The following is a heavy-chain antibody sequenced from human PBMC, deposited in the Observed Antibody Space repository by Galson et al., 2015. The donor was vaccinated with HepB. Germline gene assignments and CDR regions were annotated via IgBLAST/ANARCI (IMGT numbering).Heavy chain of an antibody. D-gene: IGHD2-15*01. CDR1: GGSISSSSYY. V-gene: IGHV4-39*07. Sequence: SEPLSLTCTVSGGSISSSSYYWGWIRQPPGKGLEWIGSIYYSGSTYYNPSLKSRVTISVDTSKNQFSLKLSSVTAADTAVYYCARVDCSGGSCHYYYYGMDVWGQGTTVTVSS. J-gene: IGHJ6*02. CDR3: ARVDCSGGSCHYYYYGMDV. CDR2: IYYSGST.